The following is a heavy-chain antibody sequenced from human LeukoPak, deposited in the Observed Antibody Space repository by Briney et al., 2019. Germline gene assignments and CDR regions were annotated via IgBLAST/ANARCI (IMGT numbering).Heavy chain of an antibody. J-gene: IGHJ5*02. Sequence: ALVKVSCKASGYTFTSYDINWVRQATGQGLEWMGWMNPNSGNTGYAQKFQGRVTMTRNTSISTAYMELSSLRSEDTAVYYCARGPEALQDWFDPWGQGTLVTVSS. V-gene: IGHV1-8*01. D-gene: IGHD5-24*01. CDR3: ARGPEALQDWFDP. CDR1: GYTFTSYD. CDR2: MNPNSGNT.